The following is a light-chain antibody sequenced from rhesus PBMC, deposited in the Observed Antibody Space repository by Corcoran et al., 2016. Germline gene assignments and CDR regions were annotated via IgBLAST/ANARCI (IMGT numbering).Light chain of an antibody. CDR3: MQSTRYPQT. CDR2: NVT. J-gene: IGKJ1*01. V-gene: IGKV2S2*01. Sequence: DIMMTQTPLSLPVTPGEPASISCRSSQSLLHSNGNTYLDWFPQKPGQSQRRLIYNVTTRESGVPDRLSGSGSGTDFTLKISRVEPEDVGVYYCMQSTRYPQTFGQGTKVEIK. CDR1: QSLLHSNGNTY.